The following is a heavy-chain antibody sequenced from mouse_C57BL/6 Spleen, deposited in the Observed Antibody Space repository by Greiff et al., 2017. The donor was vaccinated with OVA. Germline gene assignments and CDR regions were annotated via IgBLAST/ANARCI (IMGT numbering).Heavy chain of an antibody. Sequence: VKLQESGPGLVQPSQSLSITCTVSGFSLTSYGVHWVRQSPGKGLEWLGVIWRGGSTDYNAAFMSRLSITKDNSKSQVFFKMNSLQADDTAIYYCAKNRYSNHWYFDVWGTGTTVTVSS. J-gene: IGHJ1*03. CDR3: AKNRYSNHWYFDV. CDR2: IWRGGST. CDR1: GFSLTSYG. D-gene: IGHD2-5*01. V-gene: IGHV2-5*01.